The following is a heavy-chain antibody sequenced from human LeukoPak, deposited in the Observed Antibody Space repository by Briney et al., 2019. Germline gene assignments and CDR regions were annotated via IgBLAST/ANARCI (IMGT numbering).Heavy chain of an antibody. D-gene: IGHD3-9*01. J-gene: IGHJ1*01. CDR2: ITSISSRI. Sequence: GGSLRLSCAASGFTFSSYSMNWVRQVPGKGLEWISYITSISSRIHYADSVKGRFTISRDNGKNSLYLQMDSLRVEDTAVYYCTRDPHALDFWGQGTRVTVSS. V-gene: IGHV3-48*01. CDR3: TRDPHALDF. CDR1: GFTFSSYS.